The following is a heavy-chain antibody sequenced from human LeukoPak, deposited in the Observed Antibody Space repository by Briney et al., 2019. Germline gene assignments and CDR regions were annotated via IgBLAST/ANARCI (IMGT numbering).Heavy chain of an antibody. CDR1: GFTFYGYT. Sequence: HPGGSLRFSCAASGFTFYGYTMHWVRHAPGKGLEWFSLISWDGGRTYYADSVTGRFTISRDKSKSSLYLQMRRLRTEDTALYYCAKDGAGSMWGNLFDYWGQGTLVTVSS. V-gene: IGHV3-43*01. CDR2: ISWDGGRT. CDR3: AKDGAGSMWGNLFDY. J-gene: IGHJ4*02. D-gene: IGHD3-10*01.